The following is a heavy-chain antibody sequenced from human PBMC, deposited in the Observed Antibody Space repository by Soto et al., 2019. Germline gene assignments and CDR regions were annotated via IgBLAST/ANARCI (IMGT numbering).Heavy chain of an antibody. CDR1: GYSFTRYW. CDR3: ARQNGIAAGYGMDV. CDR2: IDPSDSYT. J-gene: IGHJ6*02. Sequence: GESLKISCKGSGYSFTRYWLSWLRQMPGKGLEWMGRIDPSDSYTNYSPSFQGHVTISADKSISTAYLQWSSLKASDTAMYYCARQNGIAAGYGMDVWGQGTTVTVSS. D-gene: IGHD6-13*01. V-gene: IGHV5-10-1*01.